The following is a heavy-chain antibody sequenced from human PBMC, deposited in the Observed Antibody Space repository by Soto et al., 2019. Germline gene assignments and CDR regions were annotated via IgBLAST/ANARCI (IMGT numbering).Heavy chain of an antibody. Sequence: EVQLVESGGGLVQPGRSLRLSCAASGFSFDEYAMHWVRQAPGKGLEWVSGISWNSGTMGYGDSVRGRFTISRDNAKNSLYLKMNSLRAEDTAMYYCAKGFCSSARCLTYSYMDVWGKGTTVTVSS. CDR1: GFSFDEYA. V-gene: IGHV3-9*01. D-gene: IGHD2-2*01. CDR3: AKGFCSSARCLTYSYMDV. J-gene: IGHJ6*03. CDR2: ISWNSGTM.